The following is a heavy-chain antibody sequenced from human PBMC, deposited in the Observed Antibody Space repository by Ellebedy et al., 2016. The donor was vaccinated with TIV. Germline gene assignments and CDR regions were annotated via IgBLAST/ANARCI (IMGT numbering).Heavy chain of an antibody. CDR3: AREWDDYGGNFDY. CDR1: GGSISSGSYY. D-gene: IGHD4-23*01. CDR2: IYYSGST. V-gene: IGHV4-61*01. Sequence: SETLSLTXTVSGGSISSGSYYWSWIRQPPGKGLEWIGYIYYSGSTNYNPSLKSRVTISVDTSKNQFSLKLSSVTAADTAVYYCAREWDDYGGNFDYWGQGTLVTVSS. J-gene: IGHJ4*02.